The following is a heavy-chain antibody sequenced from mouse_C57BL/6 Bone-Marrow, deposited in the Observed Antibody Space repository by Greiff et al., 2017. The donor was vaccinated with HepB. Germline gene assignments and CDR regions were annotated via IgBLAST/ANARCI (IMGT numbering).Heavy chain of an antibody. D-gene: IGHD1-1*01. Sequence: EVQLQESGGDLVKPGGSLKLSCAASGFTFSSYGMSWVRQTPDKRLEWVATISSGGSYTYYPDSVKGRFTISRDNAKNTLYLQMSSLKSEDTAMYYCARGGTVVAHWYFDVWGTGTTVTVSS. CDR2: ISSGGSYT. CDR3: ARGGTVVAHWYFDV. J-gene: IGHJ1*03. CDR1: GFTFSSYG. V-gene: IGHV5-6*01.